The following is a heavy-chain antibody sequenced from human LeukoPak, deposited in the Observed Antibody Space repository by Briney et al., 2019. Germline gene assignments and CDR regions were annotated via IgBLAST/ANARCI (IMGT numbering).Heavy chain of an antibody. CDR2: ISGGGGTT. J-gene: IGHJ4*02. CDR3: ARWHEGYRPDFDY. D-gene: IGHD5-24*01. V-gene: IGHV3-23*01. CDR1: GFTVSSNY. Sequence: GGSLRLSCAASGFTVSSNYMSWVRQAPGKGLEWVSVISGGGGTTYYADSVKGRFSISRDNSKNTMYVQMNSLRAEDTAVYYCARWHEGYRPDFDYWGQGSLVTVSS.